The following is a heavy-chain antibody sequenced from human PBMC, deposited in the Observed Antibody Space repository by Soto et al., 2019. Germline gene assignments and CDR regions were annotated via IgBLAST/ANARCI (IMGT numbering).Heavy chain of an antibody. D-gene: IGHD6-13*01. CDR3: ARGGSWEGYGMDV. V-gene: IGHV3-33*01. CDR1: GFTFSSYG. Sequence: QVQLVESGGGVVQPGRSLRLSCAASGFTFSSYGMHWVRQAPGKGLEWVAVIWYDGSNKYYADSVKGRFTISRDNSKNTLYLQMNSLRAEDTAVYYCARGGSWEGYGMDVWGQGTTVTVSS. CDR2: IWYDGSNK. J-gene: IGHJ6*02.